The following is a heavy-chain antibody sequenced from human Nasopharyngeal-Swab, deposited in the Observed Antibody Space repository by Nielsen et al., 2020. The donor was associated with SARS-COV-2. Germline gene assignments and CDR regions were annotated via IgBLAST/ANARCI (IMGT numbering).Heavy chain of an antibody. Sequence: ASVKVFCKTSGYSFIYYALHWVRQAPGQGLEWMGWINPTNGNTKYSQKFQGRVTITRDTSASTAYMELSSLRSEDTAVYYCGRDDFGSWSLEWWGQGTLVTVSS. D-gene: IGHD1-26*01. J-gene: IGHJ4*02. CDR2: INPTNGNT. CDR3: GRDDFGSWSLEW. CDR1: GYSFIYYA. V-gene: IGHV1-3*01.